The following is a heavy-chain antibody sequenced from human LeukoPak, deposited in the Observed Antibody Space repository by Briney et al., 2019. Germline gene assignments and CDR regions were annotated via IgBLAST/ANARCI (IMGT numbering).Heavy chain of an antibody. CDR1: GSTFSNAW. CDR2: ISDSGGST. J-gene: IGHJ6*02. V-gene: IGHV3-64D*09. CDR3: VRGYSFGPYGMDV. D-gene: IGHD2-15*01. Sequence: GGSLRLSCAASGSTFSNAWMSWVRQAPGKGLEYVSAISDSGGSTYYADSVKGRFTISRDNSKNTLYLQMSSLRAEDTAVYFCVRGYSFGPYGMDVWGQGTTVTVSS.